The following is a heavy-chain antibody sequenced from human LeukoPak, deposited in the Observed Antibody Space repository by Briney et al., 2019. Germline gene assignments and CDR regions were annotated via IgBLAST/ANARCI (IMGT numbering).Heavy chain of an antibody. CDR2: IIPILGIA. CDR1: GGTFSSYT. V-gene: IGHV1-69*02. J-gene: IGHJ5*02. Sequence: SVKVSCKASGGTFSSYTIGWVRQAPGQGLEWMGRIIPILGIANYAQKFQGRVTITADKSTSTAYMELSSLRSEDTAVYYCARALPYCSSTSCYSFDPWGQGTLVTVSS. CDR3: ARALPYCSSTSCYSFDP. D-gene: IGHD2-2*01.